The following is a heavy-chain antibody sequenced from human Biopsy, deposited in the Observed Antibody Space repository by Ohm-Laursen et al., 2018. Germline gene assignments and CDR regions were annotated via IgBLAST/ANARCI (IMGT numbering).Heavy chain of an antibody. V-gene: IGHV3-7*03. CDR2: IKQDGNEK. D-gene: IGHD1-1*01. Sequence: SLRLSCAASGFTFSDYWMGWVRQAPGKGLEWVANIKQDGNEKYYVDSVMGRFTISRDNGKNSLYLQMNSLRAEDTAVYYCAADINVWNVNYWGQGTQVTVSS. J-gene: IGHJ4*02. CDR1: GFTFSDYW. CDR3: AADINVWNVNY.